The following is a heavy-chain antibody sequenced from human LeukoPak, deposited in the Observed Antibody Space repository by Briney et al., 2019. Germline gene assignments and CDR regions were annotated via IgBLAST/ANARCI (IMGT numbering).Heavy chain of an antibody. CDR2: VYYSGST. Sequence: SETLSLTCTVSGGSISSFYWSWIRQPPGKGLEWIGCVYYSGSTNYIPSLKSRVTISVDTSKNQFSLNLSSVTAADTAVFYCARFFAVAGRDYFDHWGQGTRVTVSS. J-gene: IGHJ4*02. V-gene: IGHV4-59*08. CDR3: ARFFAVAGRDYFDH. D-gene: IGHD6-19*01. CDR1: GGSISSFY.